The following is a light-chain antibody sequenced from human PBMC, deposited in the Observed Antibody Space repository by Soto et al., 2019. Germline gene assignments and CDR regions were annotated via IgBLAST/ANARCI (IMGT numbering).Light chain of an antibody. CDR3: LVYVGDGFFV. CDR2: NTN. Sequence: QAVVTQEPSFSVSPGGTVTLTCGLSSGSVSTSYYPSWYQQTPGQAPRTLIYNTNTRSSGVPDRFSGSILGNKAALTITGAQAHDESDYYCLVYVGDGFFVFGTGTKVTVL. J-gene: IGLJ1*01. CDR1: SGSVSTSYY. V-gene: IGLV8-61*01.